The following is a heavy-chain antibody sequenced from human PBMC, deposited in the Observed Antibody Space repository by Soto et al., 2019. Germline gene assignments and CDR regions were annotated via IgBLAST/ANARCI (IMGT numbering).Heavy chain of an antibody. CDR3: ARGPRQQLVPNWFDP. J-gene: IGHJ5*02. CDR2: TYYRSKWYN. Sequence: HSQTLSLTCAISGDSVSSNSAAWNWIRQSPSRGLEWLGRTYYRSKWYNDYAVSVKSRITINPDTSKNQFSLQLNSVTPEDTAVYYCARGPRQQLVPNWFDPWGQGTLVTVSS. V-gene: IGHV6-1*01. CDR1: GDSVSSNSAA. D-gene: IGHD6-13*01.